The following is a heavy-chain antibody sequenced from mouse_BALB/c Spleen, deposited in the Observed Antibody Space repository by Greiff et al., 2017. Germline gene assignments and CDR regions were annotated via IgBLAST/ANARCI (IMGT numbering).Heavy chain of an antibody. CDR1: GFTFSDYY. V-gene: IGHV5-4*02. D-gene: IGHD1-1*02. Sequence: EVKLMESGGGLVKPGGSLKLSCAASGFTFSDYYMYWVRQTPEKRLEWVATISDGGSYTYYPDSVKGRFTISRDNAKNNLYLQMSSLKSEDTAMYYCARDHYGDAMDYWGQGTSVTVSS. CDR2: ISDGGSYT. CDR3: ARDHYGDAMDY. J-gene: IGHJ4*01.